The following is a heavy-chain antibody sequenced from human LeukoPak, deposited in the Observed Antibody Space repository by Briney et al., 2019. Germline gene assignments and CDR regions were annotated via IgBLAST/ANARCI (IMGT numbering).Heavy chain of an antibody. CDR2: IYYSGST. V-gene: IGHV4-59*01. D-gene: IGHD3-22*01. Sequence: SETLSPTCTVSGASITAYYWSWIRQPPGKGLEWIGYIYYSGSTSYNPSLKSRVTISVGSSKKQFSLKLSSVTAADTAVYYGARWLVSGYSDYWGQGTLVTVSS. CDR1: GASITAYY. CDR3: ARWLVSGYSDY. J-gene: IGHJ4*02.